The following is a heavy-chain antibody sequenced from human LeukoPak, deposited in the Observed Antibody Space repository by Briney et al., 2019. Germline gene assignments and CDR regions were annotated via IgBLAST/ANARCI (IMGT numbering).Heavy chain of an antibody. Sequence: ASVKVSCKASGYTFTSYGIRWVRQAAGQGLEWMGWISAYNGNTNYAQKLQGRVTMTTDTSTSTAYMELRSLRSDDTAVYYCARDGGIVGATAEVDYWGQGTLVTVSS. CDR3: ARDGGIVGATAEVDY. J-gene: IGHJ4*02. V-gene: IGHV1-18*01. D-gene: IGHD1-26*01. CDR1: GYTFTSYG. CDR2: ISAYNGNT.